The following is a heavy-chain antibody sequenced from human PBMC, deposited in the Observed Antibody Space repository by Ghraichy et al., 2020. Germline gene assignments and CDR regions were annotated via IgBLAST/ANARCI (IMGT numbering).Heavy chain of an antibody. CDR2: ISGSGGST. J-gene: IGHJ6*02. V-gene: IGHV3-23*01. CDR1: GFTFSSYA. D-gene: IGHD3-22*01. Sequence: LSLTCAASGFTFSSYAMSWVRQAPGKGLEWVSAISGSGGSTYYADSVKGRFTISRDNSKNTLYLQMNSLRAEDTAVYFCAKEPGGYYDSSGYNYYYYGMDVWGQGTTVTVSS. CDR3: AKEPGGYYDSSGYNYYYYGMDV.